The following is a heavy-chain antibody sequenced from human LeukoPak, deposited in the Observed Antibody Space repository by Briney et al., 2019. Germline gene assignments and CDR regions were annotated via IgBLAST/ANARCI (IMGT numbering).Heavy chain of an antibody. D-gene: IGHD4-17*01. J-gene: IGHJ4*02. V-gene: IGHV3-7*01. CDR1: GFTFSTHL. Sequence: GGSLRLSCAASGFTFSTHLMTWVRQAPGKGLEWVANIYQDGREKYYADSVKGRFTISRDNAKNSLYLQMNSLRAEDTAVYYCAREFGDYGDYWGQGTLVTVSS. CDR2: IYQDGREK. CDR3: AREFGDYGDY.